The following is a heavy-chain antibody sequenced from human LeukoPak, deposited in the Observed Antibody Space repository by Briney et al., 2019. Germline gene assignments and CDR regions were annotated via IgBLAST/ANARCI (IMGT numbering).Heavy chain of an antibody. CDR2: ISGLSSYT. J-gene: IGHJ4*02. CDR1: GFTFSDYD. V-gene: IGHV3-21*01. D-gene: IGHD3-16*01. CDR3: GRAFPPLRTSSAGDL. Sequence: GGPLRLSCSASGFTFSDYDMNWVRQAPGKGLEWVSSISGLSSYTYYGESVKGRFSISRDNAKNSLYLQMNSLGAEDTATYYCGRAFPPLRTSSAGDLWGQGILVTVSS.